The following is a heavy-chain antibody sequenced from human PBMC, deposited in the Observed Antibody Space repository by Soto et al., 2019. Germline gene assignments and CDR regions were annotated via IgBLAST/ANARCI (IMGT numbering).Heavy chain of an antibody. Sequence: SVKVSCKASGGTFSSYAISWVRQAPGQGLEWMGGIIPIFGTANYAQKFQGRVTITADKSTSTAYMELSSLRSEDTAVYYCAREGITIFGVVPDNWFDPWGQGTLVTVLL. V-gene: IGHV1-69*06. CDR3: AREGITIFGVVPDNWFDP. CDR2: IIPIFGTA. J-gene: IGHJ5*02. CDR1: GGTFSSYA. D-gene: IGHD3-3*01.